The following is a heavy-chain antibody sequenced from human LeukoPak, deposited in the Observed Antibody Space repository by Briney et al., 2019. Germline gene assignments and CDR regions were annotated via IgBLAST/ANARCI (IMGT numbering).Heavy chain of an antibody. J-gene: IGHJ3*02. D-gene: IGHD3-10*01. CDR3: ARPRNFGERAFDI. Sequence: SETLSLTCAVYGGSFSGYYWSWIRQPPGKGLEWIGEINHSGSTNYNPSLKSRVTISVDTSKNQFSLKLSSVTAADTAVYYCARPRNFGERAFDIWGQGTMVTVSS. V-gene: IGHV4-34*01. CDR1: GGSFSGYY. CDR2: INHSGST.